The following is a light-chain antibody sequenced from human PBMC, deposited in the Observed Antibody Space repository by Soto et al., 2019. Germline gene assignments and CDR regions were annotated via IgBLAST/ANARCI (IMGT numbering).Light chain of an antibody. CDR2: DVS. CDR3: SSYTSSSPDV. CDR1: SSDFGGYNY. J-gene: IGLJ1*01. V-gene: IGLV2-14*01. Sequence: QSVLPQPASVSGSPGQAITLSCTGTSSDFGGYNYVSWYQQHPGKAPKLMIYDVSNRPSGVSNRFSGSKSGNTASLTISGLQSEDEADYYCSSYTSSSPDVFGTGTKLTVL.